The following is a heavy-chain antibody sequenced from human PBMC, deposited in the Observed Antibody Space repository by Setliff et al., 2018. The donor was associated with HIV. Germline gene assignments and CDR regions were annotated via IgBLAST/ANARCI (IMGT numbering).Heavy chain of an antibody. CDR1: GFTFSTSG. V-gene: IGHV3-33*01. CDR3: ARARGGNSEWSY. J-gene: IGHJ4*02. CDR2: IWYHSNGK. D-gene: IGHD2-15*01. Sequence: GSLRLSCTTSGFTFSTSGMHWVRQAPGKGLEWVAVIWYHSNGKYYAESVKGRFTISRDNSKSTVYLQMDSLRAEDTAVYYCARARGGNSEWSYWGQVTLVTVSS.